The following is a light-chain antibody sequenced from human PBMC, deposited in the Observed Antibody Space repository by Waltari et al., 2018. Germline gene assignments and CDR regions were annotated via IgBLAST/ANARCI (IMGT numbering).Light chain of an antibody. CDR2: DAA. J-gene: IGKJ1*01. CDR1: QSLSRP. V-gene: IGKV3-20*01. CDR3: QHYVTLPAT. Sequence: SCRTSQSLSRPLAWYQHKPGQAPRLLIYDAARRATGIPDRFIGSGSGTDFSLTISRLEPEDFAVYYCQHYVTLPATFGQGTRVELK.